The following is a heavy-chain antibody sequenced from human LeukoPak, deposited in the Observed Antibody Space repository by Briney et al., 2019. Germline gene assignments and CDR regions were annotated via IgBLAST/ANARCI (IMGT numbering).Heavy chain of an antibody. V-gene: IGHV1-8*03. CDR1: GYTFTSYD. Sequence: GASVKVSCKASGYTFTSYDINWVRQATGQGLEWMGWMSPNSGNTGYAQKFQGRVTITRNTSISTAYMELSSLRSEDTAVYYCAREADCSSGCYNAFDIWGQGTMVTVSS. D-gene: IGHD2-15*01. J-gene: IGHJ3*02. CDR3: AREADCSSGCYNAFDI. CDR2: MSPNSGNT.